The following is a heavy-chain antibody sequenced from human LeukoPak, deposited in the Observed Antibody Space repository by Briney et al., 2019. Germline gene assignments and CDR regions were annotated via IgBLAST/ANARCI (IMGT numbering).Heavy chain of an antibody. D-gene: IGHD2-2*01. CDR2: ISYDGSNK. CDR1: GFTFSSYA. V-gene: IGHV3-30*04. Sequence: PGGSPRLSCAASGFTFSSYAMHWVRQGPGQGLEWVAVISYDGSNKYYADSVKGRFTISRDIATNTLYLQMNSLNAEDTAVYDCARGVYQLLFARRWFGPWVQGTQDTVSS. CDR3: ARGVYQLLFARRWFGP. J-gene: IGHJ5*02.